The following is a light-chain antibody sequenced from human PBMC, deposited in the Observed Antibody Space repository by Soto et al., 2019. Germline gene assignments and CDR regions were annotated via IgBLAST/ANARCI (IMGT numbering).Light chain of an antibody. CDR1: QSVSSN. CDR2: VAS. V-gene: IGKV3-15*01. CDR3: QQYNVWPLT. J-gene: IGKJ4*01. Sequence: EIVMTQSPATLSVSPGERATLSCRASQSVSSNLAWYQQKPGQTPKLLIYVASTSAPGIPARFSGSGSGTEFTLTISSLQSEDFAVYYCQQYNVWPLTFGGGTKVEFK.